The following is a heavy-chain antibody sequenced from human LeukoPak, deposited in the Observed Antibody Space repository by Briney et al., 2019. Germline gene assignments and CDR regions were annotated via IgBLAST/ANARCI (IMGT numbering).Heavy chain of an antibody. J-gene: IGHJ6*03. CDR2: ISSSGSTI. V-gene: IGHV3-48*03. CDR1: GFTFSSYE. Sequence: SGGSLRLSCAASGFTFSSYEMNWVRQAPGKGLEWVSYISSSGSTIYYADSVKGRFTISRDNAKNSLYLQMNSLRAEDTAVYYCARYLKYDFWEFERYMDVWGKGTTVTVSS. D-gene: IGHD3-3*01. CDR3: ARYLKYDFWEFERYMDV.